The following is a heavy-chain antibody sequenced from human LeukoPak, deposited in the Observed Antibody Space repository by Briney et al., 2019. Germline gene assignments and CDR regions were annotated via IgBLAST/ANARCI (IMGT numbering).Heavy chain of an antibody. Sequence: ASVKVSCKASGYTFTSYGISWVRQAPGQGLEWMGWISAYNGNTNYAQKLQGRVTTTTDTSTSTAYMELRSLRSEDTAVYYCARSPIGIRGNWFDPWGQGTLVTVSS. V-gene: IGHV1-18*01. J-gene: IGHJ5*02. D-gene: IGHD1-14*01. CDR1: GYTFTSYG. CDR2: ISAYNGNT. CDR3: ARSPIGIRGNWFDP.